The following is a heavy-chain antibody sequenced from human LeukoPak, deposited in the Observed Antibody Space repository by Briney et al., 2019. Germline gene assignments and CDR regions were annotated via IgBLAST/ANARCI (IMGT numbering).Heavy chain of an antibody. D-gene: IGHD1-1*01. J-gene: IGHJ4*02. CDR2: ISSISSGI. V-gene: IGHV3-48*01. Sequence: GGSLRLSCAASGFTFSTYSMNWVRQAPGKGREWVSYISSISSGIYYADSVQGRFTTSRDNGKNSLYLQINSLRAEDTAVYYCTRDANWNPDYWGQGTLVTVSS. CDR1: GFTFSTYS. CDR3: TRDANWNPDY.